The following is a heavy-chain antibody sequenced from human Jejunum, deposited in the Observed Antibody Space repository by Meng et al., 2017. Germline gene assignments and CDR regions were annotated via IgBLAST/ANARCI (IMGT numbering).Heavy chain of an antibody. V-gene: IGHV6-1*01. J-gene: IGHJ4*02. D-gene: IGHD1-26*01. CDR2: TYYRSKWYI. CDR1: GGIVSSNSAG. CDR3: AGGGLVRSTRGYFDY. Sequence: QIQLQHSGLGLVKPSQTLSLTCAISGGIVSSNSAGWNWIRQSPSRGLEWLGRTYYRSKWYIDYAVSVKSRITINPDTSKNQFSLHLNSVTPEDTAVYYCAGGGLVRSTRGYFDYWGQGTLVTVSS.